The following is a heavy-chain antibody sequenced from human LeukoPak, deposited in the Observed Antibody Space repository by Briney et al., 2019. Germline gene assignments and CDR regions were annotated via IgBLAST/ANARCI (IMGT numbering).Heavy chain of an antibody. CDR3: AASVVEDSFDI. CDR1: GGTFSSYA. V-gene: IGHV1-69*04. D-gene: IGHD4-23*01. Sequence: GASVKVSCKASGGTFSSYAISWVRQAPGQGLEWMGRIIPILGIANYAQKFQERVTITRDMSTSTAYMELSSLRSEDTAVYYCAASVVEDSFDIWGQGTMVTVSS. J-gene: IGHJ3*02. CDR2: IIPILGIA.